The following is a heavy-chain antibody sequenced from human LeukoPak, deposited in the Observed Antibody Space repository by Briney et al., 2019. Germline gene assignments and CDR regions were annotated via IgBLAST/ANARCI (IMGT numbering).Heavy chain of an antibody. CDR2: TYYRSNWHN. Sequence: SQTLSLTCAISGDSVPRNSAAWNWIRQSPSRGLEWLGRTYYRSNWHNDYAVSVRSRITIDADTSKNHFSLELKSVTPEDTAVYYCARGSAAWLDFDYWGQGTLVTVSS. V-gene: IGHV6-1*01. CDR3: ARGSAAWLDFDY. CDR1: GDSVPRNSAA. J-gene: IGHJ4*02. D-gene: IGHD3-10*01.